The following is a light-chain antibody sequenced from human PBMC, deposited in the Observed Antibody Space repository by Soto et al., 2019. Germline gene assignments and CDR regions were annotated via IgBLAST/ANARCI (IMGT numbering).Light chain of an antibody. CDR3: QQSYIAPKT. CDR1: QSISNS. V-gene: IGKV1-39*01. J-gene: IGKJ2*01. Sequence: DIQMTQSPSSLSAFVGDRVTITCRASQSISNSLNWYQQKPGKAPNLLIYAASTLQSGVPSRFSGSGSGTDLTLTISSLQIEDFATYYCQQSYIAPKTFGQGTKVDIK. CDR2: AAS.